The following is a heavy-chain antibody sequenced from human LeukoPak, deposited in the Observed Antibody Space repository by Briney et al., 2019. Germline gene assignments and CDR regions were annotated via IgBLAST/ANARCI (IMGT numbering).Heavy chain of an antibody. CDR1: GGSFSGYY. Sequence: PSETLSLTCAVYGGSFSGYYWSWIRQPPGKGLEWIGYIYYSGSTNYNPSLKSRVTISVDTSKNQFSLKLSSVTAADTAVYYCARQVGYSSGWYYFDYWGQGTLVTVSS. J-gene: IGHJ4*02. V-gene: IGHV4-59*08. CDR3: ARQVGYSSGWYYFDY. CDR2: IYYSGST. D-gene: IGHD6-19*01.